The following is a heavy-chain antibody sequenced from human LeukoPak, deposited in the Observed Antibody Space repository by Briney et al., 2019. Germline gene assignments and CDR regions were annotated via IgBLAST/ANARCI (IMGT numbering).Heavy chain of an antibody. J-gene: IGHJ4*02. Sequence: PGGSLRLSCAASGFTFSSYSMNWVRQAPGKGLEWVSSISSSSSYIYYADSVKGRFTISRDNAKNSLYLQMNSLRAEDTAIYYCAKDFAVAGTIIYYFDYWGQGTLVTVSS. CDR1: GFTFSSYS. D-gene: IGHD6-19*01. CDR2: ISSSSSYI. CDR3: AKDFAVAGTIIYYFDY. V-gene: IGHV3-21*04.